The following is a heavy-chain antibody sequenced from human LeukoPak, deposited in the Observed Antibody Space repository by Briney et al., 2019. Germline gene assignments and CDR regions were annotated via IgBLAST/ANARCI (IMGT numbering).Heavy chain of an antibody. D-gene: IGHD3-22*01. CDR3: ARHYYDSSGYYYRNFDY. V-gene: IGHV4-39*01. J-gene: IGHJ4*02. Sequence: SETLSLTCTVSGGSISSSNYYWGWIRQPPGKGLEWIGSIYYSGSTYYNPSLKSRVTISVDTSKNQFSLKLSSVTAADTAVYYCARHYYDSSGYYYRNFDYWGQGTLVTVSS. CDR2: IYYSGST. CDR1: GGSISSSNYY.